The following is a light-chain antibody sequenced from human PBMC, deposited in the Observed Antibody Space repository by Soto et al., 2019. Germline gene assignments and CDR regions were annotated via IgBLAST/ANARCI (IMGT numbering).Light chain of an antibody. CDR2: EVS. CDR3: SSYAGSKNYV. J-gene: IGLJ1*01. CDR1: SSDVGGYNY. Sequence: QSALTQPPSASGSPGQSVTISCTGTSSDVGGYNYVSWYQQHPGKAPKVMIYEVSKRPSGVPDRFSGSKSGNTASLTVSGLQAEDEADYYCSSYAGSKNYVFGTGTKVTVL. V-gene: IGLV2-8*01.